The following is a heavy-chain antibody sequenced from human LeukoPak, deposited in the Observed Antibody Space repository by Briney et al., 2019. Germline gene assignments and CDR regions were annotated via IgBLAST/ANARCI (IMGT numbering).Heavy chain of an antibody. Sequence: GGSLRLSCAASGSTFSSYGMHWVRQAPGKGLEWVAVISYDGSNKYYADSVKGRFTISRDNSKNTLYLQMNSLRAEDTAVYYCAKSRYYYGSGSSDYWGQGTLVTVSS. D-gene: IGHD3-10*01. CDR2: ISYDGSNK. V-gene: IGHV3-30*18. CDR3: AKSRYYYGSGSSDY. J-gene: IGHJ4*02. CDR1: GSTFSSYG.